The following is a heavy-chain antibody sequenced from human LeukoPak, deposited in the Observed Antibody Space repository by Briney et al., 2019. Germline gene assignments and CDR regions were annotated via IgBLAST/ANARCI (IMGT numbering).Heavy chain of an antibody. CDR3: ASENCYGSGSYSYDY. Sequence: SETLSLTCAVYGGSFSGYYWSWIRQPPGKGLEWIGEINHSGSTNYNPSLKSRVTISVDTSKNQFSLKLSSVTAADTAVYYCASENCYGSGSYSYDYWGQGTPVTVSS. J-gene: IGHJ4*02. CDR2: INHSGST. D-gene: IGHD3-10*01. CDR1: GGSFSGYY. V-gene: IGHV4-34*01.